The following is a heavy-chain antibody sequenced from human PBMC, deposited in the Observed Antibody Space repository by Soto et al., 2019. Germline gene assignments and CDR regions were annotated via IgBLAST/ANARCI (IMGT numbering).Heavy chain of an antibody. D-gene: IGHD1-1*01. J-gene: IGHJ2*01. Sequence: QVQLQESGPGLVKPSQTLSLTCTVSGGSISSGGYYWSWIRQHPGKGLEGIGYIYYSGSTYYNPSLKSPVTISVDTSKNQFSLKLSSVTAADTAVYYCARDQLEGRERTRGWYFDLWGRGTLVTVSS. CDR3: ARDQLEGRERTRGWYFDL. V-gene: IGHV4-31*01. CDR2: IYYSGST. CDR1: GGSISSGGYY.